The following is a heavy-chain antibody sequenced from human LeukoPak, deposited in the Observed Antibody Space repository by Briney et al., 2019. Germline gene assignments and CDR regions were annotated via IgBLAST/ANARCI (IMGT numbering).Heavy chain of an antibody. CDR2: THSSGGT. V-gene: IGHV3-53*01. Sequence: ETLSLTCAVYGGSFSGYYWSWIRQPPGKGLEWVSATHSSGGTYYADSVKGRFTISRDTSKNTLYLQINSLSVEDTAVYYCIVFGDSNHWGQGTLVTVSS. J-gene: IGHJ5*02. D-gene: IGHD4-17*01. CDR1: GGSFSGYY. CDR3: IVFGDSNH.